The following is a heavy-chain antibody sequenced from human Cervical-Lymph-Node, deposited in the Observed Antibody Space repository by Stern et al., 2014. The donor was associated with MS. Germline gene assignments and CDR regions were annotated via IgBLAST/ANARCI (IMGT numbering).Heavy chain of an antibody. CDR3: ARDSSSWYAIDY. V-gene: IGHV3-21*01. Sequence: VQLVQSGGGLVKPGGSLRLSCAASGFTFSSHSMNWVRQAPGQGLEWVSSISSSSSYIYYADSVKGRFTISRDNAKNSLYLQMNSLRAEDTAVYYCARDSSSWYAIDYWGQGTLVTVSS. CDR1: GFTFSSHS. J-gene: IGHJ4*02. D-gene: IGHD6-13*01. CDR2: ISSSSSYI.